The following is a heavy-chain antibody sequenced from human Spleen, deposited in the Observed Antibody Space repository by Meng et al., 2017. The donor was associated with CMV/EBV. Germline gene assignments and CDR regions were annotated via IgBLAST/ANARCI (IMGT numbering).Heavy chain of an antibody. CDR3: ARVGYSGSYGL. V-gene: IGHV3-48*03. CDR1: GFNLNSHE. J-gene: IGHJ4*02. CDR2: ISLTGNTI. D-gene: IGHD1-26*01. Sequence: GGSLRLSCAASGFNLNSHEMNWVRQAPGKGLEWVSHISLTGNTIYYADSVRGRFTISRDSAKNSLYLQMNSLRAEDTAVYYCARVGYSGSYGLWGQGTLVTVS.